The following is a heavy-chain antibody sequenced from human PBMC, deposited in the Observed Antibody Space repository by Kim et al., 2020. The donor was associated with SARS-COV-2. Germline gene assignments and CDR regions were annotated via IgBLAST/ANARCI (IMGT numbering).Heavy chain of an antibody. D-gene: IGHD2-15*01. J-gene: IGHJ3*02. CDR2: ISSSGSTI. V-gene: IGHV3-48*03. CDR3: ARVIPKGADSAFDI. Sequence: GGSLRLSCAASGFTFSSYEMNWVRQAPGKGLEWVSYISSSGSTIYYADSVKGRFTISRDNAKNSLYLQMNSLRAEDTAVYYCARVIPKGADSAFDIWGQGTMVTVSS. CDR1: GFTFSSYE.